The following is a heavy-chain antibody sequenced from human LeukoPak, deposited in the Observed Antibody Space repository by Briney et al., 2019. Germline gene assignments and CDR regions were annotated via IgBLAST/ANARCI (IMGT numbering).Heavy chain of an antibody. CDR1: GYTFTGYY. J-gene: IGHJ6*02. CDR2: INPNSGGT. V-gene: IGHV1-2*02. Sequence: ASVKVSCKASGYTFTGYYMHWVRQAPGQGLEWMGWINPNSGGTNYAQKFQGRVTMTGDTSTSTLYMDLSSLRSDDTAVYYCARASSWYSYGMDVWGQGTTVSVSS. D-gene: IGHD6-13*01. CDR3: ARASSWYSYGMDV.